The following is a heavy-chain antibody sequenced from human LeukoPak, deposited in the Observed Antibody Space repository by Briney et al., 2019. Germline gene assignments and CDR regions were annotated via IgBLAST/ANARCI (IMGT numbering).Heavy chain of an antibody. D-gene: IGHD4-17*01. CDR2: FDPEDGET. V-gene: IGHV1-24*01. CDR3: ATASYGDHAFDI. CDR1: GYTLTELS. J-gene: IGHJ3*02. Sequence: ASVKVSCKVSGYTLTELSMHWVRQAPGKGLEWMGGFDPEDGETIYAQKFQGRVTMTEDTSTDTAYMELSSLRSEDTAVYYCATASYGDHAFDIWGQGTMVTVSS.